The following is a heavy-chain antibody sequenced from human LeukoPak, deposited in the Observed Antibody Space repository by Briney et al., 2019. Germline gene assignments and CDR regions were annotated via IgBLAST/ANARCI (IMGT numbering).Heavy chain of an antibody. CDR2: IYSSGTT. V-gene: IGHV4-59*01. J-gene: IGHJ3*02. CDR1: GDSISTYY. Sequence: SETLSLTCAVSGDSISTYYWSWIRQPPGKGLEWIGYIYSSGTTNNNPSLRSRVTISLDTSKNQFSLRLSSVTAADTALYYCARVRNYPDAFDIWGQGTMVTVSS. CDR3: ARVRNYPDAFDI. D-gene: IGHD3-16*02.